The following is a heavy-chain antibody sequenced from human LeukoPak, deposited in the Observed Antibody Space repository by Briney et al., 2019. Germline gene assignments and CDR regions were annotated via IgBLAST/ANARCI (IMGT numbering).Heavy chain of an antibody. V-gene: IGHV3-30*02. CDR1: GFTFSSYG. CDR3: AKDTRRRYGSGSYYMPADY. J-gene: IGHJ4*02. CDR2: IRYDGSNK. Sequence: PGGSLRLSCAASGFTFSSYGMHWVRQAPGKGLEWVAFIRYDGSNKYYADSVKGRFTISRDNSKNTLYLQMNSLRAEDTAVYYCAKDTRRRYGSGSYYMPADYWGQGTLVTVSS. D-gene: IGHD3-10*01.